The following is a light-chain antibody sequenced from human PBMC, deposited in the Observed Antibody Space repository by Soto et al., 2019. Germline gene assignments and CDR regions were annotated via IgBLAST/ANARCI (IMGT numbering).Light chain of an antibody. V-gene: IGKV1-12*02. Sequence: IQMTQSPSSVSAAVGDRVTITCRASQEISSFLAWYQQKPGKAPKLLIYAAISLQSGVPSRFSGSGSGTEFTLTINSLQPEDLATYYCQQANSFPLAFGQGTRLEIK. CDR3: QQANSFPLA. J-gene: IGKJ5*01. CDR2: AAI. CDR1: QEISSF.